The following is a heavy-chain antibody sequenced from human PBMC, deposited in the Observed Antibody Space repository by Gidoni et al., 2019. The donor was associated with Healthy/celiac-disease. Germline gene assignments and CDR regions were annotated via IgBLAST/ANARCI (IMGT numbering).Heavy chain of an antibody. V-gene: IGHV5-51*01. D-gene: IGHD4-17*01. CDR3: ARPGLPSPRGPFPFRYGDYLYYFDY. CDR2: GDSDT. J-gene: IGHJ4*02. Sequence: GDSDTRYSPSFQGQVTISADKSISTAYLQWSSLKASDTAMYYCARPGLPSPRGPFPFRYGDYLYYFDYWGQGTLVTVSS.